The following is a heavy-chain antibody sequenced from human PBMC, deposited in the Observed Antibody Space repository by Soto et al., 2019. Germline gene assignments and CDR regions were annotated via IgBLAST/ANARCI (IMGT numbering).Heavy chain of an antibody. Sequence: SETLSLTCTVSGGSTISSLYQWVWIRQHPGKGMEWIGNVYYNGNTYYNEYLKSRLTISVDTTNNQFSLKVKSVTAAYTAVYFCARLSGSYIDRYFDNWGQGTLVTVSS. CDR3: ARLSGSYIDRYFDN. CDR2: VYYNGNT. CDR1: GGSTISSLYQ. J-gene: IGHJ4*02. D-gene: IGHD1-26*01. V-gene: IGHV4-39*01.